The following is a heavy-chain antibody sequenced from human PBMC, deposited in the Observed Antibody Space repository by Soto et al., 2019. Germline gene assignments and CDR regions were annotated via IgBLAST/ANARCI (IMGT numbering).Heavy chain of an antibody. V-gene: IGHV3-30-3*01. Sequence: GGSLRLSCAASGFSFSTYGMHWVRQAPGKGLEWVAVISYDGSNKYHTDSVKGRFTISRDNSKNTLFLQMNSLRAEDTAVYYCARTLRNCSGGRCYTSYYYYAMDVWGQGTTVTSP. J-gene: IGHJ6*02. CDR1: GFSFSTYG. CDR3: ARTLRNCSGGRCYTSYYYYAMDV. CDR2: ISYDGSNK. D-gene: IGHD2-15*01.